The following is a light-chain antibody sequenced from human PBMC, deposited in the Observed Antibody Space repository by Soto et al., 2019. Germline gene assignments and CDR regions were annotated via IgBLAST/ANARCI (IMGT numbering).Light chain of an antibody. CDR2: FGA. CDR3: MQSQQSPPT. J-gene: IGKJ1*01. CDR1: QSLLQSNGYNY. Sequence: DIVMTQSPLSLPVTPGEPASISCSSSQSLLQSNGYNYLDWYLQKPGQSPQLLTYFGAYRASGVPDRFSGTGSGTDFTLKIRRVEAEDVGVSYCMQSQQSPPTFGQGTKVEI. V-gene: IGKV2-28*01.